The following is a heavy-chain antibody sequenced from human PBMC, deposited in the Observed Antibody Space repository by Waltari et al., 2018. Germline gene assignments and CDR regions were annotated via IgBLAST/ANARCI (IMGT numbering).Heavy chain of an antibody. D-gene: IGHD3-3*01. J-gene: IGHJ3*02. V-gene: IGHV4-34*01. CDR1: GGSFCGYY. Sequence: QVQLQQWGAGLLKPSETLSLSCAVYGGSFCGYYWSWIRQPPGTGLAWIGEINHSGSTNYNPSLKSRVTISVDTSKNQFSLKLSSVTAADTAVYYCARRRRITIFGVVIMGMVDAFDIWGQGTMVTVSS. CDR3: ARRRRITIFGVVIMGMVDAFDI. CDR2: INHSGST.